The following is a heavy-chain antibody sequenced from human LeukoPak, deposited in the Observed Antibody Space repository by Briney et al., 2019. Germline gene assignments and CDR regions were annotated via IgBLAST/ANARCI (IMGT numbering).Heavy chain of an antibody. CDR3: AKGSRIAVAGNRNWFDP. CDR2: ISSSSSYI. V-gene: IGHV3-21*04. D-gene: IGHD6-19*01. J-gene: IGHJ5*02. CDR1: GFTFSSYS. Sequence: GGSLRLSCAASGFTFSSYSMNWVRQAPGKGLEWVSSISSSSSYIYYADSVKGRFTISRDDSKNTLYLQMNSLRAEDTAVYYCAKGSRIAVAGNRNWFDPWGQGTLVTVSS.